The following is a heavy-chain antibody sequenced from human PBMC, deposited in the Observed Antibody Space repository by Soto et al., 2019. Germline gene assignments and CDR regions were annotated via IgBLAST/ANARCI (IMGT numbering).Heavy chain of an antibody. CDR1: GLSITDSEMG. J-gene: IGHJ5*02. CDR2: IDSSGEK. CDR3: ARRHLAVAVSPWFDP. Sequence: QVTLKESVPVLVKPTETLTLRCTVSGLSITDSEMGVSWIRQPPGQPLEWLAHIDSSGEKSYRTFRKSRLAISKDTSKSHIVLTMTNMDPADTATYYCARRHLAVAVSPWFDPWGQGIPVTVSS. V-gene: IGHV2-26*01. D-gene: IGHD6-19*01.